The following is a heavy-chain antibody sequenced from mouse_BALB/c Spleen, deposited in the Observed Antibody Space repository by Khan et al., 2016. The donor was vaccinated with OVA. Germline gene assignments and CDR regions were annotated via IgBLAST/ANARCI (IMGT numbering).Heavy chain of an antibody. CDR2: INTNTGEP. Sequence: QIQLVQSGPELKKPGETVKISCKASGYTFTNYGMNWVKQAPGKGLKWMGWINTNTGEPTYAEEFKGRFAFSLETSASTAYLQINNLKNEDTARYFCARKGYFDYWGQGTTLTVSS. J-gene: IGHJ2*01. V-gene: IGHV9-3*02. CDR1: GYTFTNYG. CDR3: ARKGYFDY.